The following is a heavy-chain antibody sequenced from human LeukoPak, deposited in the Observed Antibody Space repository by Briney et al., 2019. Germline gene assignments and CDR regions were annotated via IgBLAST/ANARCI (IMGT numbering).Heavy chain of an antibody. V-gene: IGHV3-64*01. CDR1: GFSFNTYA. Sequence: AGGSLRLSCAASGFSFNTYAMHWVRQAPGKGLEYVSAINYNGDSTYYANSVKGRFIISRDNSKKTLFLQMGSLRAEDTVVYYCARDSGGDTYNDYFDSWGQGTLVTVSS. CDR3: ARDSGGDTYNDYFDS. CDR2: INYNGDST. J-gene: IGHJ4*02. D-gene: IGHD5-24*01.